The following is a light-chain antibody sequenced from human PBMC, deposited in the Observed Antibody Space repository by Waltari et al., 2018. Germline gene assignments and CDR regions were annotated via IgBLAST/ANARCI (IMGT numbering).Light chain of an antibody. CDR1: SSNIGAGYD. V-gene: IGLV1-40*01. J-gene: IGLJ3*02. Sequence: QSVLTQPPSVSGAPGQRVTISCTGSSSNIGAGYDVPWYQQLPGTAPKLLIYGNNSRPSGVPARCSASKSGTSASLAITGLQAEDEADYYCQSYDSSLSGSVFGGGTKLTVL. CDR2: GNN. CDR3: QSYDSSLSGSV.